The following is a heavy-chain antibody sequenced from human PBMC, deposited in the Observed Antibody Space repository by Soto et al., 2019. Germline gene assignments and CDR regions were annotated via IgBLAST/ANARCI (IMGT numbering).Heavy chain of an antibody. Sequence: EVQLVASGGGLVQPGGSLRLSCAASGFTFSSYSMHWVRQAPGKGLEYVSAISSNGGTTSYANSVKGRFTTSRDNSKTLLYLQMGSLRAEDMAVYYCGGYSGDGIWSWGQGTLVTVSS. CDR3: GGYSGDGIWS. CDR1: GFTFSSYS. D-gene: IGHD1-26*01. V-gene: IGHV3-64*01. J-gene: IGHJ5*02. CDR2: ISSNGGTT.